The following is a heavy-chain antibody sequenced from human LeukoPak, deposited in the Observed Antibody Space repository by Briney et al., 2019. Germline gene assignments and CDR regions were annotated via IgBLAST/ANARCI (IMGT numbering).Heavy chain of an antibody. CDR1: GFTFSSYG. CDR2: IWYGGTNK. J-gene: IGHJ6*03. CDR3: AKDRAPRQLAVAAPYYYYYMDV. V-gene: IGHV3-30*02. D-gene: IGHD6-13*01. Sequence: GGSLRLSCAATGFTFSSYGMHWVRQAPGKGLEWVAVIWYGGTNKHYADSVKGRFTISRDNSKNTLYLQMNSLRAEDTAVYYCAKDRAPRQLAVAAPYYYYYMDVWGKGTTVTVSS.